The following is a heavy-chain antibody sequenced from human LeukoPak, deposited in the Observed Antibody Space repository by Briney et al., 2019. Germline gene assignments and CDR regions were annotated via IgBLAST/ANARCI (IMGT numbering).Heavy chain of an antibody. CDR2: IYSGGST. Sequence: PGGSLRLSCAASGFTVSSNYMSWVRQAPGKGLEWVSVIYSGGSTYYADSVKGRFTISRDNSKNTLYLQMNSLRAEDTAVYYCARVLGRDGYRPGPFDYWGQGTLVTVSS. D-gene: IGHD5-24*01. V-gene: IGHV3-53*01. CDR3: ARVLGRDGYRPGPFDY. J-gene: IGHJ4*02. CDR1: GFTVSSNY.